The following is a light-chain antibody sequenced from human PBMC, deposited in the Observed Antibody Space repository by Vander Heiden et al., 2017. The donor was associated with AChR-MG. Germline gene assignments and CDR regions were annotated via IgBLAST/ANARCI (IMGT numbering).Light chain of an antibody. CDR1: NIGSKS. Sequence: SYVLTQPPSVSVAPGQTARSTCGGNNIGSKSVHWYQQKPGQAPVLVVYDDSDRPSGIPERFSGSNSGNTATLTISRVEAGDEADYYCQVWDNSSDHAVFGGGTQLTVV. J-gene: IGLJ7*01. CDR3: QVWDNSSDHAV. V-gene: IGLV3-21*02. CDR2: DDS.